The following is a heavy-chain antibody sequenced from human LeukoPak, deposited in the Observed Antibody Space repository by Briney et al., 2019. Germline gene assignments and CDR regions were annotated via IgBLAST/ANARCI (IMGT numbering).Heavy chain of an antibody. CDR1: GFTLSSYE. Sequence: GGSLRLSCAASGFTLSSYEMNWVRLAPGKGLEWVSSISGSGDSTPYADSVKGRFTISRDNSKNTLYLQMNSLRAEDTAVYYCANVGSGSFYYWGQGTLVTVSS. V-gene: IGHV3-23*01. CDR3: ANVGSGSFYY. D-gene: IGHD3-10*01. J-gene: IGHJ4*02. CDR2: ISGSGDST.